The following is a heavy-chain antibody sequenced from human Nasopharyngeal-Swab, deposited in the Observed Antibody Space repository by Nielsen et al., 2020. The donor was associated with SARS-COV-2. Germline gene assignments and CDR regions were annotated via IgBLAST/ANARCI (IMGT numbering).Heavy chain of an antibody. CDR1: GYTFSSYG. D-gene: IGHD5-18*01. J-gene: IGHJ4*02. V-gene: IGHV1-18*01. CDR3: ARDVEEWLVVPSLSFDH. Sequence: ASVKVSCKASGYTFSSYGINWVRQAPGRGLEWMGWISVYNADRNYAEKFQGRVSMTTDTSTTTAYMELRSLRSDDTAMYYCARDVEEWLVVPSLSFDHWGQGTLVTVSS. CDR2: ISVYNADR.